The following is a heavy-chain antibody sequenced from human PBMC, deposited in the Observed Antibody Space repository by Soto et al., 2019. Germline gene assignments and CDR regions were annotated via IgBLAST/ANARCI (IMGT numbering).Heavy chain of an antibody. J-gene: IGHJ6*02. CDR3: ASFTSMGMDV. CDR2: IIPILGIA. V-gene: IGHV1-69*02. Sequence: QVQLVQSGAEVKKPGSSVKVSCKASGGTFSSYTISWVRQAPGQGLEWMGRIIPILGIANYAQKFQGRVTITADKSTSTPYMELSCLRSEDTAVYYCASFTSMGMDVWGQGTTVTVSS. D-gene: IGHD3-3*01. CDR1: GGTFSSYT.